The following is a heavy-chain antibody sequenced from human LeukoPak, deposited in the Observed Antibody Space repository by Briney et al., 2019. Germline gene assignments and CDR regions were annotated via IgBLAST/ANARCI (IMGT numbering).Heavy chain of an antibody. Sequence: ASVKVSCKASRYTFTSYDINWVREAAGHGLEWMGWVNPNTGRTGYAQKFRGRITMTRDTSINTAYMELTNLRSEDTAIYYCARLSQTPDYYTLGGYYYLGYWGQGTPVTVSS. CDR2: VNPNTGRT. J-gene: IGHJ4*02. V-gene: IGHV1-8*01. CDR1: RYTFTSYD. CDR3: ARLSQTPDYYTLGGYYYLGY. D-gene: IGHD3-10*01.